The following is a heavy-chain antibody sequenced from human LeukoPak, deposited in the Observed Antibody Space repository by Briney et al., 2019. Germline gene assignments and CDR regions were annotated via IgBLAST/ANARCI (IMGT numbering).Heavy chain of an antibody. CDR2: ISGSGGST. D-gene: IGHD3-3*01. Sequence: GGSLRLSCAASGFTFDKYWMDWVRQAPGKGLEWVSAISGSGGSTYYADSVKGRSTISRDNSKNTLYLQMNSLRAEDTAVYYCAKDPQGGVRYYDFWTTPNWFDPWGQGTLVTVSS. CDR1: GFTFDKYW. CDR3: AKDPQGGVRYYDFWTTPNWFDP. V-gene: IGHV3-23*01. J-gene: IGHJ5*02.